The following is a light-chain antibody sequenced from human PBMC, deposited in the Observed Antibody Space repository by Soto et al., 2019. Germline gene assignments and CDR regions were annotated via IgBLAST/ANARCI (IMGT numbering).Light chain of an antibody. V-gene: IGKV3-15*01. CDR3: QQYNNWPRT. CDR2: GAS. CDR1: QSVSSN. J-gene: IGKJ1*01. Sequence: EIVMTPSPATPFKSPGERATLSCRASQSVSSNLAWYQQKPGQAPRLLIDGASTRATGIPARFSGSGSGTEFTLTISSLQSEDFAVYYCQQYNNWPRTFGQGTKVDIK.